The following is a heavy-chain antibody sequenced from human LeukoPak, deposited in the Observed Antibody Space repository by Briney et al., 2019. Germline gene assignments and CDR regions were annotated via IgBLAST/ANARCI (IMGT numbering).Heavy chain of an antibody. D-gene: IGHD6-13*01. V-gene: IGHV4-4*07. J-gene: IGHJ5*02. CDR2: IYTSGSA. CDR3: ARATGAAAGLFDP. CDR1: GGSISSYY. Sequence: SETLSLTCTVSGGSISSYYWSWLRQPAGKGLEWIGRIYTSGSANYNPSLRSRVTMSVDTSKNQFSLKLNSTTAADTAVYFCARATGAAAGLFDPWGQGTLVTVSS.